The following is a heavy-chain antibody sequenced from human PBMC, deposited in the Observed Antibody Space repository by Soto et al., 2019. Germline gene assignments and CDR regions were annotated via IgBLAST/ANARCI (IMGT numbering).Heavy chain of an antibody. V-gene: IGHV1-69*13. CDR3: ARAWQQRDYFDY. D-gene: IGHD6-13*01. J-gene: IGHJ4*02. CDR2: IIPIFGTA. CDR1: GGTFSSYA. Sequence: ASVKVSFKASGGTFSSYAISWVRQAPGQGLEWMGGIIPIFGTANYAQKFQGRVTITADESTSTAYMELSSLRSEDTAVYYCARAWQQRDYFDYWGQGTLVTVSS.